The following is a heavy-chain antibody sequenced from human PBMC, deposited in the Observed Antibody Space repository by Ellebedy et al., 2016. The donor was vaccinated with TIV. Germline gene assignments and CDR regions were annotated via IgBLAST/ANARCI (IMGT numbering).Heavy chain of an antibody. D-gene: IGHD3-10*01. Sequence: SETLSLXXTVSGGSISSSSYYWGWIRQPPGKGLEWIGSIYHSGSTYYNPSLKSRVTISVDTSKNQFSLKLSSVTAADTAVYYCAREKVYGFYYYYGMDVWGQGTTVTVSS. CDR3: AREKVYGFYYYYGMDV. V-gene: IGHV4-39*07. CDR1: GGSISSSSYY. J-gene: IGHJ6*02. CDR2: IYHSGST.